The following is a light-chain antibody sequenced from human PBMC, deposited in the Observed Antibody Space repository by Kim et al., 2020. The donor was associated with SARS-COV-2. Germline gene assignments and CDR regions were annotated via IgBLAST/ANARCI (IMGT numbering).Light chain of an antibody. J-gene: IGLJ3*02. CDR1: SSDVGGYDY. Sequence: GQSITISCTGTSSDVGGYDYVSWYQQHPGKVPKLMIYDVGERPSGVSYRFSGSKSGNTASLTISGLQAEDEGDYYCSSYTSSSTVVFGGGTKLTVL. CDR3: SSYTSSSTVV. V-gene: IGLV2-14*04. CDR2: DVG.